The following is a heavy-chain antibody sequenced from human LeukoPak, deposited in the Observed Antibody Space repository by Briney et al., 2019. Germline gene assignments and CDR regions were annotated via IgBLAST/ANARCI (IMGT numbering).Heavy chain of an antibody. CDR3: ARSVSSWKDAFDI. D-gene: IGHD6-13*01. Sequence: GGSLRLSCAASGFTFDTYRMHWVRQAPGKGLVWVSRINSDGSSTSYADSVKGRFTISRNNAKNTLSLQMNSLRAEDTAVYYCARSVSSWKDAFDIWGQGTMVTVSS. J-gene: IGHJ3*02. CDR2: INSDGSST. V-gene: IGHV3-74*01. CDR1: GFTFDTYR.